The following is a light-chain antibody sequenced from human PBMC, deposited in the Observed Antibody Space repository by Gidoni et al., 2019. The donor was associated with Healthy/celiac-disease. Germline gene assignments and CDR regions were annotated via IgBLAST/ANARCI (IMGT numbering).Light chain of an antibody. CDR2: GAS. V-gene: IGKV3-15*01. CDR1: QSVSSN. CDR3: QQYNNWPPYT. Sequence: EIVMTQSPATLSVSHGQRATLSCRASQSVSSNLAWYQQNPGQAPRLLIYGASTRATGIPARFSGSGSGTEFTLTISSLQSEDFAVYYCQQYNNWPPYTFGQGTKLEIK. J-gene: IGKJ2*01.